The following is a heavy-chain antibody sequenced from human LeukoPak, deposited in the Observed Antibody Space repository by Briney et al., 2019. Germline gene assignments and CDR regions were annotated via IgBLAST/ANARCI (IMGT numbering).Heavy chain of an antibody. CDR3: ARDLWYYDSSGYYYEVEYFQH. CDR1: GYTFSGYY. J-gene: IGHJ1*01. CDR2: INPNSGGT. Sequence: GASVKVSCKASGYTFSGYYMHWVRQAPGQGLEWMGWINPNSGGTNYAQKFQGRVTMTRDTSISTAYMELSRLRSDDTAVYYCARDLWYYDSSGYYYEVEYFQHWGQGTLVTVSS. V-gene: IGHV1-2*02. D-gene: IGHD3-22*01.